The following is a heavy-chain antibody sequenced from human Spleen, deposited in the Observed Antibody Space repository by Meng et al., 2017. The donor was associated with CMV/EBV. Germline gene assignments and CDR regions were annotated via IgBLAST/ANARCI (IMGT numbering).Heavy chain of an antibody. CDR3: ARVVVVPADYYTMDV. D-gene: IGHD2-2*01. Sequence: ASVKVSCKASGYTFTGYYMHWVRQAPGQGLEWMGWINPNSGGTNYAQKFQGRVTMTRDTSISTAYMELSSLRSEDTAVYYCARVVVVPADYYTMDVWGQGTTVTVSS. CDR2: INPNSGGT. J-gene: IGHJ6*02. CDR1: GYTFTGYY. V-gene: IGHV1-2*02.